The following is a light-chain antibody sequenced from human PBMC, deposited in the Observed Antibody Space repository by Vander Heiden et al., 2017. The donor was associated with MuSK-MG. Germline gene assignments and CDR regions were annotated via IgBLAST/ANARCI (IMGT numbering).Light chain of an antibody. CDR3: QQCFSTPT. J-gene: IGKJ4*01. CDR2: AAS. V-gene: IGKV1-39*01. Sequence: DLQMTQSPSSLSASVGDRVTITCRASQSISNYLHWYQQKPGRAPKLLIYAASTLETGVPSRFSGGESGTDFTLTISKLQPEDFATYYCQQCFSTPTFGGGTKVDIK. CDR1: QSISNY.